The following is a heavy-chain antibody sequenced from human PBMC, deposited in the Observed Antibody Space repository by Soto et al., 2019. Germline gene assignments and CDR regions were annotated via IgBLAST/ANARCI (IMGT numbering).Heavy chain of an antibody. J-gene: IGHJ6*02. CDR3: AGDDYDFWSGFGREYGMDV. CDR1: GFTFSSYE. CDR2: ISSSGSTI. Sequence: GGSLRLSCAASGFTFSSYEMNWVRQAPGKGLEWVSYISSSGSTIYYADSVKGRFTISRDNAKNSLYLQMNSLRAEDTAVYYCAGDDYDFWSGFGREYGMDVWGQGTTVTVSS. V-gene: IGHV3-48*03. D-gene: IGHD3-3*01.